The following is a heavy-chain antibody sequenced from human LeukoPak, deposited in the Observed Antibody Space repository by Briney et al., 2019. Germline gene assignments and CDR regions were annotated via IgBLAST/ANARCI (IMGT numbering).Heavy chain of an antibody. CDR1: GFTFSSYG. D-gene: IGHD5-18*01. J-gene: IGHJ4*02. Sequence: GSLRLSCAASGFTFSSYGMHWVRQAPGKGLEWVAVISYDGSNKYYADSMKGRFTISRDNSKNTLYLQMNSLRAEDTAVYYCAKGGYSYGSFDYWGQGTLVTVSS. CDR2: ISYDGSNK. CDR3: AKGGYSYGSFDY. V-gene: IGHV3-30*18.